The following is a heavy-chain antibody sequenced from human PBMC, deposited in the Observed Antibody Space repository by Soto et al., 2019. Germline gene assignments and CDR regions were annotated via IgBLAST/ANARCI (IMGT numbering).Heavy chain of an antibody. CDR1: GGSISSGGYY. D-gene: IGHD3-10*01. Sequence: QVQLQESGPGLVKPSQTLSLTCTVSGGSISSGGYYWSWIRQHPGKGLEWIGYIYYSGSTYYNPSLKSRVTISVDTSKNQFSLKLSSVTAADTAVYYCARDRRITMVRTYYYYGMDVWGQGTTVTVSS. CDR3: ARDRRITMVRTYYYYGMDV. J-gene: IGHJ6*02. CDR2: IYYSGST. V-gene: IGHV4-31*03.